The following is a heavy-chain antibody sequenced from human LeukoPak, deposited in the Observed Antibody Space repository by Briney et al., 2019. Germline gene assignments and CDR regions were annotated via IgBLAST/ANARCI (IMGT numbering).Heavy chain of an antibody. D-gene: IGHD3-3*01. CDR2: IYYSGST. V-gene: IGHV4-59*01. J-gene: IGHJ4*02. CDR1: GGSISSYY. CDR3: ARVINDFWSGYYLDY. Sequence: PSETLSLTCTVSGGSISSYYWSWIRQPPGKGLEWMGCIYYSGSTNYNPSLKSGGTISVDTSKNQFALKLSSVTAADTAVYYCARVINDFWSGYYLDYWGQGTLVTVSS.